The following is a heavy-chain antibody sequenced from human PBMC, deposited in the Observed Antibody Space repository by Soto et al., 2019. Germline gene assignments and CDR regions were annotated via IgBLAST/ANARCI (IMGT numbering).Heavy chain of an antibody. V-gene: IGHV1-69*06. J-gene: IGHJ6*02. D-gene: IGHD5-18*01. CDR2: IIPIFGTA. Sequence: SVKVSCKASGGTFSSYAISWVRQAPGQGLEWMGGIIPIFGTANYAQKFQGRVTITADKSTSTAYMELSSLRSEDTAVYYCARDTEDTAIYTTTALPHGMDVWGQGTTVTVSS. CDR1: GGTFSSYA. CDR3: ARDTEDTAIYTTTALPHGMDV.